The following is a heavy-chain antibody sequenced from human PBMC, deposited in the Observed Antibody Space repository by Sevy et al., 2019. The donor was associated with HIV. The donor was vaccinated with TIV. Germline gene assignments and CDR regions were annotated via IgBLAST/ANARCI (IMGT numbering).Heavy chain of an antibody. V-gene: IGHV3-23*01. CDR1: GCTFSSYA. Sequence: GGSLRLSCAASGCTFSSYAVSWFRQAPGKGLEGVSAISGSGGNTYYADSVKGRFTISRANSNNTLYLQMNSLRAEGTAVYYFAKDQGSSWYFDYWGQGTLVTVSS. CDR2: ISGSGGNT. CDR3: AKDQGSSWYFDY. D-gene: IGHD6-13*01. J-gene: IGHJ4*02.